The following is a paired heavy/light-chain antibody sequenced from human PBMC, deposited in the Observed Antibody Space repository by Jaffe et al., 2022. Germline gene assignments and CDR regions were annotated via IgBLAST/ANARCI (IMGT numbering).Light chain of an antibody. Sequence: DIVMTQSPDSLAVSLGERATINCKSSQNILYSSNYKNYLAWYQQKPGQPPKVLISWASTRESGVPDRFSGSGSGTDFTLTISSLQAEDVAIYYCQQYYSTPPTFGPGTKVDV. CDR3: QQYYSTPPT. V-gene: IGKV4-1*01. CDR2: WAS. J-gene: IGKJ3*01. CDR1: QNILYSSNYKNY.
Heavy chain of an antibody. Sequence: QITLKESGLTLVKPTQTLTLTCTFSGFSLSTPGVGVGWVRQPPGKAPEWLGLIYWDAKKRYSPSLESRLTITGDTSKTQVVLTMTNMDPVDTATYYCVHQHAVTTAYGWFDSWGQGTLVTVSS. CDR1: GFSLSTPGVG. D-gene: IGHD4-17*01. V-gene: IGHV2-5*02. CDR2: IYWDAKK. J-gene: IGHJ5*01. CDR3: VHQHAVTTAYGWFDS.